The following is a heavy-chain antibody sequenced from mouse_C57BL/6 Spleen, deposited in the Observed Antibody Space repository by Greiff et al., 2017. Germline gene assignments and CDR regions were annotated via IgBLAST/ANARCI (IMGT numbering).Heavy chain of an antibody. CDR2: IYPGDGDT. V-gene: IGHV1-82*01. CDR1: GYAFSSSW. D-gene: IGHD2-4*01. CDR3: ARRYDYYFDY. J-gene: IGHJ2*01. Sequence: QVQLQQSGPELVKPGASVKISCKASGYAFSSSWMNWVQQRPGKGLEWIGRIYPGDGDTNYNGKFKGKATLTADKSSSTAYMQLSSLTSEDSAVYFCARRYDYYFDYWGQGTTLTVSS.